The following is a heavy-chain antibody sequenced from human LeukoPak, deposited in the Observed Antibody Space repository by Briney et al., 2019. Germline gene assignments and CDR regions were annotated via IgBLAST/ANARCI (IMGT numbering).Heavy chain of an antibody. D-gene: IGHD3-3*01. Sequence: PGGSLRLSCAASGFTFSTYWMHWVRQAPGKGLVWVSRIKSDGSTNYADSVKGRFTISRDNAKNTVSLQMNSLRPEDTAIYYCAKSWSGYYHYYMDVWGTGTTVTVSS. V-gene: IGHV3-74*01. J-gene: IGHJ6*03. CDR2: IKSDGST. CDR1: GFTFSTYW. CDR3: AKSWSGYYHYYMDV.